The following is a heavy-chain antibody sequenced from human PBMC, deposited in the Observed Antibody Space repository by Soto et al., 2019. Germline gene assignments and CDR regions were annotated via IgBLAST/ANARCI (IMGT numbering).Heavy chain of an antibody. CDR3: AREGMYQNNYYYGMDV. D-gene: IGHD2-2*01. V-gene: IGHV3-7*04. J-gene: IGHJ6*02. Sequence: EVQLVESGGGLVQPGGSLRLSCAASGFTFSSYWMSLVRQAPGKGLEWVANIKEDGSEKYYVDSVKGRFTISRDNAKNSLYLQMNSLRAEDTALYYCAREGMYQNNYYYGMDVWGQWTTVTVSS. CDR2: IKEDGSEK. CDR1: GFTFSSYW.